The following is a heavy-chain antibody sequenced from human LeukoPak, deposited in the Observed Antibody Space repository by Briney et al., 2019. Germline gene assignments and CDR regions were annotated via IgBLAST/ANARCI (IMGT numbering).Heavy chain of an antibody. Sequence: SVKVSCKASGGTFSSYAISWVRQAPGQGLEWMGGIIPVFGTANYAQKFQGRVTITADKSTSTAYMELSSLRSEDTAVYYCATESAFGEFPFDYWGQGTLVTVSS. CDR1: GGTFSSYA. J-gene: IGHJ4*02. CDR2: IIPVFGTA. D-gene: IGHD3-10*01. V-gene: IGHV1-69*06. CDR3: ATESAFGEFPFDY.